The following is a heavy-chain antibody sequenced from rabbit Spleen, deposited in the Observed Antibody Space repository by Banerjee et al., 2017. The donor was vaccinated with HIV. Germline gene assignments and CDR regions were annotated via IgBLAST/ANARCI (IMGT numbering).Heavy chain of an antibody. V-gene: IGHV1S45*01. CDR1: GFSFSSCYD. CDR2: IYSTIHYT. Sequence: QEQLVESGGGLVQPEGSLTLTCTASGFSFSSCYDMCWVRQAPGMGLEWIGYIYSTIHYTYYASWAKGRFTISKSSSTTVTLQMTSLTVADTATYFCARVSETSGWGEDLWGQGTLVTVS. J-gene: IGHJ4*01. CDR3: ARVSETSGWGEDL. D-gene: IGHD4-1*01.